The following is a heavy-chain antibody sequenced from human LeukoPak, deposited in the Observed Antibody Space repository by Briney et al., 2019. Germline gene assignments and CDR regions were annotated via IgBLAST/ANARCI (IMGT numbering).Heavy chain of an antibody. D-gene: IGHD6-13*01. CDR3: ARGDSSWYYNWIDP. V-gene: IGHV4-31*03. CDR1: GGSISSGGYY. CDR2: IYYSGST. Sequence: SETLSLTCTVSGGSISSGGYYWSWIRQHPGKGLEWIGYIYYSGSTYYNPSLKSRVTISVDTSKNQFSLKLSSVTAADTAVYYCARGDSSWYYNWIDPWGQGTLVTVSS. J-gene: IGHJ5*02.